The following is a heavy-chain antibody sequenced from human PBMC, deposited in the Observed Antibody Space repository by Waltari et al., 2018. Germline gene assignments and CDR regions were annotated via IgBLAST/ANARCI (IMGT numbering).Heavy chain of an antibody. J-gene: IGHJ5*02. Sequence: QVQLVESGGGVVQPGRSLRLSCAASGFTFSSYAMHWVRQAPGKGREWGAVISNDGSNKYYADSVKGRFTISRDNSKNTLYLQMNSLRAEDTAVYYCARPDYDILGFDPWGQGTLVTVSS. V-gene: IGHV3-30*01. D-gene: IGHD3-9*01. CDR3: ARPDYDILGFDP. CDR2: ISNDGSNK. CDR1: GFTFSSYA.